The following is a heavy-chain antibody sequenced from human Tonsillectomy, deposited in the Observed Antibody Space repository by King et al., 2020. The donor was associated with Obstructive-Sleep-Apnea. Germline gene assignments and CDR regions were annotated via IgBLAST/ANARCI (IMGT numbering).Heavy chain of an antibody. CDR3: TRDLGYYDTSGYLGFY. Sequence: EVQLVESGGGLVQPGRSPRLSCTASGFTFGDYAMSWFRQAPGKGLEWVGFIRRKVYGGTTEYAESVKGRFTISRDDSKSNAYLQMTSLKTVDTAVYYCTRDLGYYDTSGYLGFYWGQGTLVTVSS. J-gene: IGHJ4*02. CDR1: GFTFGDYA. CDR2: IRRKVYGGTT. V-gene: IGHV3-49*03. D-gene: IGHD3-22*01.